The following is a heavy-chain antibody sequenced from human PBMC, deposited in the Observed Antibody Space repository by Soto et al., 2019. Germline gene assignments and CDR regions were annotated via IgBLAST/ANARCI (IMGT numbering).Heavy chain of an antibody. CDR3: ARDLGGGDCSGGSCYPAAFDI. J-gene: IGHJ3*02. V-gene: IGHV1-69*12. CDR1: GGTFSSYA. Sequence: QVQLVQSVAEVEKPGSSVKVSCKASGGTFSSYAISWVRQAPGQGLEWMGGIIPIFGTANYAQKFQGRVTITADECTITAYMELRRLRPEDTAVFYCARDLGGGDCSGGSCYPAAFDIWGQGTMVTVSS. CDR2: IIPIFGTA. D-gene: IGHD2-15*01.